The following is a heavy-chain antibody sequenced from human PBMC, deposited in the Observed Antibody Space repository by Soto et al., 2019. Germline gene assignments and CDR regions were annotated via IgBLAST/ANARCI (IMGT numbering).Heavy chain of an antibody. CDR2: IHYSGST. V-gene: IGHV4-59*01. CDR1: GGSISGSY. CDR3: TKYRRTDAEGYSFDY. Sequence: SETLSLTCTVSGGSISGSYWSWIRQTPGKVLEWVGYIHYSGSTNYNPSLKSRGTMSVDSAKNQFSLQLSSVTAADTAVYFCTKYRRTDAEGYSFDYWGQGALVTAPQ. D-gene: IGHD2-15*01. J-gene: IGHJ4*02.